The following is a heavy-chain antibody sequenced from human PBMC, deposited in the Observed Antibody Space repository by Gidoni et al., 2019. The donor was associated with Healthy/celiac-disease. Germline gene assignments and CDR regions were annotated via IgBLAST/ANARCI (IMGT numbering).Heavy chain of an antibody. D-gene: IGHD3-10*01. Sequence: EVQLLASGGGLVPPGGSLRLSCAASGFTFISYALSWVRQAPGKGLEWVSAISGSGGSTYYADSVKGRFTISRDNSKNTLYLQMNSLRAEDTAVYYCAKFVQGLLWFGELPHYFDYWGQGTLVTVSS. CDR1: GFTFISYA. CDR3: AKFVQGLLWFGELPHYFDY. J-gene: IGHJ4*02. CDR2: ISGSGGST. V-gene: IGHV3-23*01.